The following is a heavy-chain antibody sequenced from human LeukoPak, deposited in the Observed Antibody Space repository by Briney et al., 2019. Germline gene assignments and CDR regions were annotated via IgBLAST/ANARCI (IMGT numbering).Heavy chain of an antibody. D-gene: IGHD2-15*01. J-gene: IGHJ4*02. CDR1: GGSIINYY. V-gene: IGHV4-59*12. CDR3: ARDGCSGGSCYSGFDY. Sequence: PSETLSLTCTVSGGSIINYYWSWIRQPPGKGLEWIGYIYHSGSTYYNPSLKSRVTISVDRSKNQFSLKLSSVTAADTAVYYCARDGCSGGSCYSGFDYWGQGTLVTVSS. CDR2: IYHSGST.